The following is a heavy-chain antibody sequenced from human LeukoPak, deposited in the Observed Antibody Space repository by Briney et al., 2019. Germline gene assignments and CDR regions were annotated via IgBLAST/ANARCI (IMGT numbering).Heavy chain of an antibody. D-gene: IGHD6-13*01. CDR2: INPNSGGT. CDR3: ARGPTSSSWYGYYYYGMDV. V-gene: IGHV1-2*06. CDR1: GYTFTGYY. Sequence: ASVKVSCKDSGYTFTGYYMHWVRQAPGQGLEWMGRINPNSGGTNYAQKFQGRVTMTRDTSISTAYMELSRLRSDDTAVYYCARGPTSSSWYGYYYYGMDVWGQGTTVTVSS. J-gene: IGHJ6*02.